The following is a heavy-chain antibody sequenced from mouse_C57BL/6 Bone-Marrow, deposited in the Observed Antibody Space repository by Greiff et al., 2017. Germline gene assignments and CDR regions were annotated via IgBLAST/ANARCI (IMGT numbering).Heavy chain of an antibody. J-gene: IGHJ3*01. CDR2: INPNNGGT. CDR1: GYTFTDYY. Sequence: VQLQQSGPELVKPGASVKISCKASGYTFTDYYMNWVKQSHGKSLEWIGDINPNNGGTSYNQKFKGKATLTVDKSSSTAYMELRSLTSEDSAGYYFARIPTAEAYWGQGTLVTVSA. CDR3: ARIPTAEAY. V-gene: IGHV1-26*01.